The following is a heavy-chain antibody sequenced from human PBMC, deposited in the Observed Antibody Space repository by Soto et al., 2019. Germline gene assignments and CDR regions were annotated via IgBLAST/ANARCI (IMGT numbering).Heavy chain of an antibody. J-gene: IGHJ5*02. CDR3: AHRRYMTTVTGWFDP. V-gene: IGHV4-28*01. CDR2: IYYSGTT. D-gene: IGHD4-4*01. CDR1: GYSSSSSNW. Sequence: SETLSLTCAVSGYSSSSSNWWGWIRQPPGKGLEWIGYIYYSGTTYYNPSLKSRVTMSVDTSKNQFSLKLTSVTAVDTAVYYCAHRRYMTTVTGWFDPWGQGTLVTVSS.